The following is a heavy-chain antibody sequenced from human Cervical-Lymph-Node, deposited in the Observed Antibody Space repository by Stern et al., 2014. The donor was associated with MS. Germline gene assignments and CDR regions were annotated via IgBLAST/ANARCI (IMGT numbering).Heavy chain of an antibody. V-gene: IGHV1-69*01. CDR1: GGTFSSYD. CDR2: VIPILGTA. J-gene: IGHJ6*02. D-gene: IGHD1-26*01. CDR3: ARGELKEGLVRGMDV. Sequence: VQLVQSGAEVQKPGSSVKVSCKASGGTFSSYDISWVRQGPGQGLEWMGGVIPILGTANYAQKFQGMVKMTADESTSPRYMELRSLRSEDTAVYYCARGELKEGLVRGMDVWGQGTTVTVSS.